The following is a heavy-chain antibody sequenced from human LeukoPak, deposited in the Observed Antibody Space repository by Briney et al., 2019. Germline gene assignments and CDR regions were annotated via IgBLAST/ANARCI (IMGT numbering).Heavy chain of an antibody. V-gene: IGHV3-48*03. CDR2: ISTRGSTE. Sequence: GGSLKLSCAASGFTFSSYEMNWVRQAPGKGLEWVSYISTRGSTEYYADSVKGRFTISRDNAKNSLYLQMNSLRAEDTAVYYCASIPGYSSSFDAWGQGTLVTVSS. J-gene: IGHJ4*02. CDR1: GFTFSSYE. CDR3: ASIPGYSSSFDA. D-gene: IGHD2-2*03.